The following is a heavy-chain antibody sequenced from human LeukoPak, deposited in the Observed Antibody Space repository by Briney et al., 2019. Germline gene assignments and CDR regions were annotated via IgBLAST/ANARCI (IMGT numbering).Heavy chain of an antibody. CDR3: ARDFYDSSGYYYLT. V-gene: IGHV3-23*01. J-gene: IGHJ5*02. Sequence: PGGSLRLSCAASGFTFSSYAMSWVRQAPGKGLEWVSAISGSGGSTYYADSVKGRFTISRDNSKNTLYLQMNSLRAEDTAVYYCARDFYDSSGYYYLTWGQGTLVTVSS. D-gene: IGHD3-22*01. CDR2: ISGSGGST. CDR1: GFTFSSYA.